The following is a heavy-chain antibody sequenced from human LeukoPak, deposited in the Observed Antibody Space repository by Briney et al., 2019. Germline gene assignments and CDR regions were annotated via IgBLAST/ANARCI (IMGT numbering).Heavy chain of an antibody. J-gene: IGHJ4*02. V-gene: IGHV1-69*11. D-gene: IGHD3-16*01. CDR2: IIPILGTV. CDR1: GGTLSNFF. CDR3: ARAQGGLGFDT. Sequence: SVKVSCKFSGGTLSNFFINWVRQTPGQGLEWMGMIIPILGTVTYAQKFQGRGTMTADASTSTAYMELTSLRSEDTAIYYCARAQGGLGFDTWGQGTLVTVSS.